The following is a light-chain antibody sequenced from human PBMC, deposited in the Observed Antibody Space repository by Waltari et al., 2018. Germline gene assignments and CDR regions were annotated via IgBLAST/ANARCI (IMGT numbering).Light chain of an antibody. Sequence: QAALTQPRSVSGSPGQSVTISCTGTSSDIGGYTYVSWYQHHPGTAPKLMIYEVSKRPSGVSDRFSGSKSGNTASLTISGLQAEDEADYYCCSYADSGLFGGGTRLTVL. CDR2: EVS. V-gene: IGLV2-11*01. CDR3: CSYADSGL. J-gene: IGLJ7*01. CDR1: SSDIGGYTY.